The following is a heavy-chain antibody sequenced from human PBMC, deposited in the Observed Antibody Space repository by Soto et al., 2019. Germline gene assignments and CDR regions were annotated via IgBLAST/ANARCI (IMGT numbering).Heavy chain of an antibody. CDR2: IKQDGSEK. D-gene: IGHD3-16*01. J-gene: IGHJ4*02. CDR1: GFTFSSYW. Sequence: EVQLVESGGGLVQPGGSLRLSCAASGFTFSSYWMSWVRQAPGKGLEWVANIKQDGSEKSYVDSVKGRFTISKDNAKNSLYLQMNSLGAEDTAVYYCARGGGNFDYWGQGTLVTVSS. V-gene: IGHV3-7*04. CDR3: ARGGGNFDY.